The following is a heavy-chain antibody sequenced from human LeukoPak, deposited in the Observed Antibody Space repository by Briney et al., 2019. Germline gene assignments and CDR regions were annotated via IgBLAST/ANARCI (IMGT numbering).Heavy chain of an antibody. Sequence: PSETLSLTCTVSGGSISTYYWSWIRQPPGKGLEWIGYIHNSGGTNYNPSLKSRVTISVDTSKNQFSLKLSSVTAADTAVYYCARSYYYDSRRDYWGQGTLVTVSS. CDR1: GGSISTYY. J-gene: IGHJ4*02. D-gene: IGHD3-22*01. CDR3: ARSYYYDSRRDY. V-gene: IGHV4-59*12. CDR2: IHNSGGT.